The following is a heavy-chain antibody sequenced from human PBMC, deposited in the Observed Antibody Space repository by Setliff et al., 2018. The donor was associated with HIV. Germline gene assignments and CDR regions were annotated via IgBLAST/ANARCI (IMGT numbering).Heavy chain of an antibody. Sequence: ASVKVSCKTAGYTFTGDFIHWMRQAPGPGLAWMGWSKPNSGATDYAWRFEARVTMTSDTSIRTFYMELSSLRPDDTAVYYCARDTAIGWYGESKMSDFWGQGTLVTVSS. J-gene: IGHJ4*02. D-gene: IGHD3-10*01. CDR1: GYTFTGDF. CDR3: ARDTAIGWYGESKMSDF. CDR2: SKPNSGAT. V-gene: IGHV1-2*02.